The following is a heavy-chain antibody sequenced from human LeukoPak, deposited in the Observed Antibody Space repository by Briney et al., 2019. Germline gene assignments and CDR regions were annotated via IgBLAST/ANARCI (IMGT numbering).Heavy chain of an antibody. V-gene: IGHV3-11*04. CDR2: ISSSGSPI. CDR3: ARTRAGSDYYYMDV. CDR1: GFTFSDYY. Sequence: GGSLRLSCAASGFTFSDYYMSWIRQAPGKGLEWVSYISSSGSPISYADSVKGRFTIFRDNAKNSLYLQMNSLRAEDTAVYYCARTRAGSDYYYMDVWGKGTTVTVSS. D-gene: IGHD3-10*01. J-gene: IGHJ6*03.